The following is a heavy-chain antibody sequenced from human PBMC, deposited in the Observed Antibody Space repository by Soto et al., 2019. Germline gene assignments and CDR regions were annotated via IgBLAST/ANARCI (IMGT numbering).Heavy chain of an antibody. CDR1: GFTFSDYY. Sequence: PGGSLRLSCAASGFTFSDYYMSWIRQAPGKGLEWVSYISSSSSYTNYADSVKGRFTISRDNAKNSLYLQMNSLRAEDTAVYYCARDRRVTTPDRSYYYYGMDVWGQGTTVTVSS. J-gene: IGHJ6*02. V-gene: IGHV3-11*06. CDR3: ARDRRVTTPDRSYYYYGMDV. D-gene: IGHD4-17*01. CDR2: ISSSSSYT.